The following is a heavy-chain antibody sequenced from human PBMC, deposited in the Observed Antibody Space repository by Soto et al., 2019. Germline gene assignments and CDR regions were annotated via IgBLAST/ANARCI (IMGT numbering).Heavy chain of an antibody. Sequence: QVQLVQSGAEVKKPGASVKVSCKASGYTFTSYGISWVRQAPGQGLEWMGWISAYNGNTNYAQRLQGRVTITTDTSTSTAYMELRSLRSDDTAVYYCARGAPSYYDSSGYYQLGYWGQGTLVTVSS. CDR1: GYTFTSYG. J-gene: IGHJ4*02. CDR3: ARGAPSYYDSSGYYQLGY. CDR2: ISAYNGNT. D-gene: IGHD3-22*01. V-gene: IGHV1-18*01.